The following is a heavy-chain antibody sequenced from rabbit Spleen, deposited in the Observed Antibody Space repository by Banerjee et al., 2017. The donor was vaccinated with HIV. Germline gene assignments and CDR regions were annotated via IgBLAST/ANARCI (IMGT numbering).Heavy chain of an antibody. CDR1: GFDFTSTYY. J-gene: IGHJ4*01. D-gene: IGHD4-2*01. CDR2: IDTSSGNT. Sequence: QSLEESGGDLVKPGASLTLTCKASGFDFTSTYYMCWVRQAPGKGLELIACIDTSSGNTAYATWAKGRFTISKTSSTTVTLQMTSLTAADTATYFCARDGDGGSWCHFKLWGPGTLVTVS. V-gene: IGHV1S40*01. CDR3: ARDGDGGSWCHFKL.